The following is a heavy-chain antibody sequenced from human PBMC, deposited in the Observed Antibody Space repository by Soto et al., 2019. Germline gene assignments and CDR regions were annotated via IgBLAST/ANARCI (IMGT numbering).Heavy chain of an antibody. CDR2: IYHDGSNK. Sequence: QVHLVESGGGVVQPGRSLRLSCAGSGFTFSNFEMHWVRQAPGKGLEWVAVIYHDGSNKYYADSVKGRFTISRDSSKNTLYLQMDSLTVQDTAVYYCAREQRNNLRDDYDMDVWGQGTTVTVSS. CDR1: GFTFSNFE. CDR3: AREQRNNLRDDYDMDV. V-gene: IGHV3-30*04. D-gene: IGHD3-16*01. J-gene: IGHJ6*01.